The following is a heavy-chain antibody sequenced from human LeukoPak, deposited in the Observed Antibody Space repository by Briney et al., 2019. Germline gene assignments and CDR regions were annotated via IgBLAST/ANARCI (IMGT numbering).Heavy chain of an antibody. CDR1: GYTFTGYY. V-gene: IGHV1-2*02. J-gene: IGHJ4*02. D-gene: IGHD3-22*01. CDR2: INPNSGGT. Sequence: ASVKVSCKASGYTFTGYYMHWVRQAPGQGLEWMGWINPNSGGTNYAQKFQGRVTMTTDTSTSTAYMELRSLRSDDTAVYYCARGPNYYDSSGFDYWGQGTLVTVSS. CDR3: ARGPNYYDSSGFDY.